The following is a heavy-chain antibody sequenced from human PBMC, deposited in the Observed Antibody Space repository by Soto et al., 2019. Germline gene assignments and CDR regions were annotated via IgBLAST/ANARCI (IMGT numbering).Heavy chain of an antibody. V-gene: IGHV4-39*01. J-gene: IGHJ4*02. CDR2: INYSGRT. D-gene: IGHD4-17*01. CDR3: ARHFGNYGDWAFDF. Sequence: QVLLQESGPGLVKPSETLSLTCTVSGGSISDSSHYWAWIRQPPGKGLEWIATINYSGRTYYNPSLRGRVTISVDTSRDQFSLNLNSVTAADTAVYYCARHFGNYGDWAFDFWGQGTLVTVSS. CDR1: GGSISDSSHY.